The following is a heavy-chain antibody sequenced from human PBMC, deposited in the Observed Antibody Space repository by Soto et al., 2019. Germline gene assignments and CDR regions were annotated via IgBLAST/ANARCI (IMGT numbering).Heavy chain of an antibody. CDR1: GYFISSGYY. CDR2: LYYSGST. V-gene: IGHV4-38-2*01. D-gene: IGHD5-18*01. Sequence: SETLSLTCAVSGYFISSGYYWGWFRQPPGKGLEWIGTLYYSGSTYYNPSLKSRVTISVDTSKNQFSLKLSSVTAADTALYYCARSAIATHWFFDLWGRGTLVTVSS. CDR3: ARSAIATHWFFDL. J-gene: IGHJ2*01.